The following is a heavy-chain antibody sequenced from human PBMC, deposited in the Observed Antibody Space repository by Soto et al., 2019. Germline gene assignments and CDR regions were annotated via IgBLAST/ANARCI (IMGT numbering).Heavy chain of an antibody. Sequence: EVQLVESGGGMVQPGWSLRLSCAASGFTVSTKYMSWVRQAPGKGLEGVSVIYSGGSTFYADSARGRFTISRDNSKNTLNLQMNSLRAEDTAVYYCARDPWAADYWGQGTLVTVSS. J-gene: IGHJ4*02. V-gene: IGHV3-66*01. CDR2: IYSGGST. CDR1: GFTVSTKY. CDR3: ARDPWAADY. D-gene: IGHD3-16*01.